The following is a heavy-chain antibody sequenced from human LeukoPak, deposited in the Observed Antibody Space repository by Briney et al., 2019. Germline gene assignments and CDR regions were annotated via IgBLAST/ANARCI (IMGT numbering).Heavy chain of an antibody. V-gene: IGHV3-48*03. CDR2: IGSSGAIR. Sequence: GGSLRLSCAVSGFPFSVYEMNWVRQAPGKGLEWVSNIGSSGAIRHYADSVKGRFTISRDNAKNSLHLQMNSLRVEDTAVYYCTRVLVTMSHWGQGTLVTVSS. J-gene: IGHJ4*02. CDR1: GFPFSVYE. D-gene: IGHD3-10*02. CDR3: TRVLVTMSH.